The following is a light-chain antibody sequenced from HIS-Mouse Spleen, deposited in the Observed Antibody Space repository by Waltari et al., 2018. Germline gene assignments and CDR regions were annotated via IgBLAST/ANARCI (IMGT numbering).Light chain of an antibody. V-gene: IGLV3-10*01. CDR1: ALPKKY. J-gene: IGLJ2*01. Sequence: SYELTQPPSVSVPPGQTARITSSGDALPKKYAYWYQQKSGQAPVLVISEDSKRPSGTTERFSGSISGTMATLTIRGAQVEDEADYYCYSTDSSGNHRVFGGGTKLTVL. CDR3: YSTDSSGNHRV. CDR2: EDS.